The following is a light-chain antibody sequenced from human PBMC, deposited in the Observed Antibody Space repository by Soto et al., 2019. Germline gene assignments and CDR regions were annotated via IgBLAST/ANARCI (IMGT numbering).Light chain of an antibody. CDR2: WTS. V-gene: IGKV4-1*01. Sequence: DIVMTQSPDSLAVSLGGRATINCKSSQSLLSNRRNYLVWHQQKPGKPPKVLITWTSTRVSGVPDRFSGSGSGKDFTLTISSLQAEDVAGYFFQHWYGAPRTFGGGTKVEIK. CDR1: QSLLSNRRNY. CDR3: QHWYGAPRT. J-gene: IGKJ4*01.